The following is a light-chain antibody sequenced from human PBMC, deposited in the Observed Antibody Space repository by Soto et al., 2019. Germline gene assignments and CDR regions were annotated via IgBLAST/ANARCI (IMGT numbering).Light chain of an antibody. V-gene: IGKV2-28*01. CDR3: MQALQIPPT. Sequence: DIVMTQSPLSLSVTPGEPASMSCRSSQSLLHSNDYNYLDWYLQKPGQSPQLLIYLGSNRASGVPDRFSGSGSGTDFTLEISRVEAEDVGVYYCMQALQIPPTFGQGTRLEIK. CDR1: QSLLHSNDYNY. J-gene: IGKJ5*01. CDR2: LGS.